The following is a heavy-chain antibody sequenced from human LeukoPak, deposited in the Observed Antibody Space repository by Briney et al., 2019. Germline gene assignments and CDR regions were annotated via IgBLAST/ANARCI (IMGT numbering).Heavy chain of an antibody. Sequence: PSETLSLTCTVSGGFISSGSYYWSWIRQPAGKGLEWIGRIYTSGSTNYNPSLKSRVTISVDTSKNQFSLKLSSVTAADTAVYYCARAKFRADSSGYYAGFDYWGQGTLVTVSS. CDR1: GGFISSGSYY. V-gene: IGHV4-61*02. CDR3: ARAKFRADSSGYYAGFDY. D-gene: IGHD3-22*01. CDR2: IYTSGST. J-gene: IGHJ4*02.